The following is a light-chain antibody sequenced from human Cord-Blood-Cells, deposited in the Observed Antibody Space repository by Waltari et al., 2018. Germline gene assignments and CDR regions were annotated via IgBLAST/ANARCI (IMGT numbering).Light chain of an antibody. CDR3: AAWDDSLSGPVV. CDR1: SSNIGSNY. CDR2: RKN. Sequence: QSVLTQPPSASGTPGQRVTISCSGSSSNIGSNYVYWYQQLPGTAPKRLLLRKNRRPSGVPDRVPGSKSGTSASLAISGLRSEDEADYDCAAWDDSLSGPVVFGGGTKLTVL. V-gene: IGLV1-47*01. J-gene: IGLJ2*01.